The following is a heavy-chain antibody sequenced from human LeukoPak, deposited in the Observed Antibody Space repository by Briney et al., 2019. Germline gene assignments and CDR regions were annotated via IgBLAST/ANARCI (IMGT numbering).Heavy chain of an antibody. CDR3: ARDQSNYYDSSGYYMYYFDY. V-gene: IGHV3-21*01. J-gene: IGHJ4*02. D-gene: IGHD3-22*01. CDR1: GFTFSGYS. CDR2: ISGGSDYI. Sequence: GGSLRLSCAASGFTFSGYSMTWVRQAPGKGLEWVSSISGGSDYIFHADSVKGRFTISRDNAKNSLYLQMNSLRAEDTAVYYCARDQSNYYDSSGYYMYYFDYWGQGTLVTVSS.